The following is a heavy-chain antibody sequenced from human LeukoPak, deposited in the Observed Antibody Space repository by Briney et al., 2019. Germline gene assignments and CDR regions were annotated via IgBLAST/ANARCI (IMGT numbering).Heavy chain of an antibody. CDR2: ISASAGST. J-gene: IGHJ4*02. Sequence: QPGGSLRLSCAASGSTFSSYAMSWVRPAPGKGLEWVSIISASAGSTYYADSVKGRFTVSRDNSKNTLYLQMNSLRAEDTAVYYCAKDGRLGYCSSTSCYNCGCWGQGTLVTVSS. V-gene: IGHV3-23*01. CDR1: GSTFSSYA. CDR3: AKDGRLGYCSSTSCYNCGC. D-gene: IGHD2-2*02.